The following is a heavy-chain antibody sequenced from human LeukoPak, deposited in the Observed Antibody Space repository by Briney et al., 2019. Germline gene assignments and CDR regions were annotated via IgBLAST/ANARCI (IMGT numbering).Heavy chain of an antibody. J-gene: IGHJ6*02. D-gene: IGHD2-15*01. CDR3: ARADCSGGSCYYYFAMDV. CDR1: GFTFSSYS. V-gene: IGHV3-21*01. Sequence: GGSLRLSRAASGFTFSSYSMNWVRQAPGKGLEWVSSISSSSSYIYYADSLKGRFTISRDNAKNSLYLQMNSLRAEDTAVYYCARADCSGGSCYYYFAMDVWGQGTTVTVSS. CDR2: ISSSSSYI.